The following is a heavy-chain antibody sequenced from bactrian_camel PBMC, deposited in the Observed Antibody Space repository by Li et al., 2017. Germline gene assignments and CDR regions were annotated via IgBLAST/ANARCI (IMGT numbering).Heavy chain of an antibody. J-gene: IGHJ4*01. V-gene: IGHV3S45*01. D-gene: IGHD6*01. Sequence: HVQLVESGGGSVQAGGSLRLSCVVSGHSRGSNCVGWYRLPPGRAPAEREGIAAIRRDGGETWYAASVKGRFTISRDSAKNTVYLQMNNLPEDTATYYCAEGRGSRGEHCYSLNYWGQGTQVTVS. CDR1: GHSRGSNC. CDR2: IRRDGGET. CDR3: AEGRGSRGEHCYSLNY.